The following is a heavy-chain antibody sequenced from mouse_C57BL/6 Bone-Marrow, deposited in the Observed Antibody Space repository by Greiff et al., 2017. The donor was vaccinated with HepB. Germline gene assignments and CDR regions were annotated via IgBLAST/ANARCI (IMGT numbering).Heavy chain of an antibody. CDR2: IYPGDGDT. CDR3: ARGENWDVGY. Sequence: VKVVESGPELVKPGASVKISCKASGYAFSSSWMNWVKQRPGKGLEWIGRIYPGDGDTNYNGKFKGKATLTADKSSSTAYMQLSSLTSEDSAVYFCARGENWDVGYWGQGTTLTVSS. CDR1: GYAFSSSW. D-gene: IGHD4-1*01. V-gene: IGHV1-82*01. J-gene: IGHJ2*01.